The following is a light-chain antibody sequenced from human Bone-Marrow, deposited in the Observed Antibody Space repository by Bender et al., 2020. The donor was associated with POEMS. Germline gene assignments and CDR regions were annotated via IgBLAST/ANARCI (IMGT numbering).Light chain of an antibody. J-gene: IGLJ3*02. CDR2: TDT. CDR1: SSNIGTNP. CDR3: AAWEDSLNGWV. V-gene: IGLV1-44*01. Sequence: QSVLTQPPSASGTPGQRVTISCSGSSSNIGTNPVNWYQQLPGTAPKLLIYTDTQRPSGVPDRFSGSKSGTSASLAISGLQSEDEADYYCAAWEDSLNGWVFGGGTKLTVL.